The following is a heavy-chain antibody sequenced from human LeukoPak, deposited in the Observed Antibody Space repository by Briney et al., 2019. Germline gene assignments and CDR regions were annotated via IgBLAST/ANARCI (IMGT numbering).Heavy chain of an antibody. CDR3: ARGMRYSSSSSYYYYYYMDV. J-gene: IGHJ6*03. CDR1: GFTFSTYE. V-gene: IGHV3-48*03. CDR2: ISSSGSSI. D-gene: IGHD6-6*01. Sequence: TGGSLRLSCAASGFTFSTYEMNWVRQAPGKGLEWVSYISSSGSSIYYADSVKGRFTISRDNAKNSLYLQMNSLRAEDTALYYCARGMRYSSSSSYYYYYYMDVWGKGTTVTVSS.